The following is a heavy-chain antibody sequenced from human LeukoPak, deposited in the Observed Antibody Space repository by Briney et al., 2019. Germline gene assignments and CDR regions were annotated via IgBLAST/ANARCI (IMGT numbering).Heavy chain of an antibody. CDR2: IWYDGSNK. CDR1: GFTFSSYG. J-gene: IGHJ4*02. Sequence: GGSLRLSCAASGFTFSSYGVHWVRQAPGKGLEWVAVIWYDGSNKYYADSVKGRFTISRDNSKNTLYLQMNSLRAEDTAVYYCAREDIWDTAMATGVFDYWGQGTLVTVSS. D-gene: IGHD5-18*01. CDR3: AREDIWDTAMATGVFDY. V-gene: IGHV3-33*01.